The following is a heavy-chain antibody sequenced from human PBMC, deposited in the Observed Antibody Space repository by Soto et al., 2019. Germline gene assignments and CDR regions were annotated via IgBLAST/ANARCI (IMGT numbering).Heavy chain of an antibody. D-gene: IGHD3-10*01. Sequence: QVQLQESGPGLVKPSETLSLICTVSGDSISSYYCSWIRQPPGKGLEWIGYNHASGTTNYNPSLKSRVTITVGTSKNQCSLKLNSVTAADTAVYYCARFYYYNSGTSYDMDVWGQGTTVTVSS. J-gene: IGHJ6*02. V-gene: IGHV4-59*01. CDR3: ARFYYYNSGTSYDMDV. CDR1: GDSISSYY. CDR2: NHASGTT.